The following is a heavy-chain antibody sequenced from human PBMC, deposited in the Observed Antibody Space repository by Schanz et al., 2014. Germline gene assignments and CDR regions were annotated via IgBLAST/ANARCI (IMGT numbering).Heavy chain of an antibody. V-gene: IGHV3-23*04. CDR2: ISASGGDT. Sequence: EVQLVESGGGLVQPGGSLRLSCAASGFTFSGFWMTWVRQAPGKGLEWLSVISASGGDTYYADSVKGRFTISRDNSKNTLFLQMNSLRAEDTAVYYCARDHTTESYYSAGPPIDYWGQGTLLTVSS. CDR1: GFTFSGFW. J-gene: IGHJ4*02. CDR3: ARDHTTESYYSAGPPIDY. D-gene: IGHD1-26*01.